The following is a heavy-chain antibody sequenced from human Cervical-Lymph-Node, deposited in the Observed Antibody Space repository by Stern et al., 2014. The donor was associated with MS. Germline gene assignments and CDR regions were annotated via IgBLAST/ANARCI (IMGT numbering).Heavy chain of an antibody. Sequence: QVQLQESGPGLVKPSETLSLTCTVSGDSFSSAEFFWSWSRQPPGQGLEWIGYMYYSGSFYYNPSLESRVTMSVDPSRHQFTLHLSSVMAADTAVYYCARGWGRTTTFGAEYWFDPWGQGTLVTVSS. CDR2: MYYSGSF. J-gene: IGHJ5*02. D-gene: IGHD3-3*01. V-gene: IGHV4-30-4*01. CDR3: ARGWGRTTTFGAEYWFDP. CDR1: GDSFSSAEFF.